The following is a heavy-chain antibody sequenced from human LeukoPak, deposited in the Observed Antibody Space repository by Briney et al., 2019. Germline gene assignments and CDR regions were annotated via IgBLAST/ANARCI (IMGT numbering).Heavy chain of an antibody. Sequence: GESLRLSCEASGFTFSSFTMNWVRQAPGKGLEWVSSLCGKNDFIYYADSVKGRFTISRDNAKNSLYLQLNSLRAEDTAVYYCARNQLSGSSYYYYYMDVWGKGTTVTVSS. CDR3: ARNQLSGSSYYYYYMDV. CDR1: GFTFSSFT. J-gene: IGHJ6*03. CDR2: LCGKNDFI. D-gene: IGHD3-3*01. V-gene: IGHV3-21*01.